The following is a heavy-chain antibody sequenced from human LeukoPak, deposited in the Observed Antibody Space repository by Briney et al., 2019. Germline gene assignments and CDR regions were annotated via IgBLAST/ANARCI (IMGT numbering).Heavy chain of an antibody. CDR1: GGSISSSY. D-gene: IGHD4-23*01. J-gene: IGHJ4*02. CDR3: ARQVGGTSGPFDY. V-gene: IGHV4-59*08. CDR2: IYHSEST. Sequence: SETLSLTCTVSGGSISSSYCSWIRQPPGKGLEWIGYIYHSESTNYNPSLKSRVTISVDTSKNQFSLKLSSVTAADTAVYYCARQVGGTSGPFDYWGQGTLVTVSS.